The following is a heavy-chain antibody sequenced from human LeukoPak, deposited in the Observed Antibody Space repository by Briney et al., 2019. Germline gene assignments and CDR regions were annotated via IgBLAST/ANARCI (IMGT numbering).Heavy chain of an antibody. CDR3: ARDRYSSGFALG. Sequence: SETLSLTCAVYGGSFSGYYWSWIRQPPGKGLEWIGEINHSGSTNYNPSLKSRVTISVDTSKNQFSLKLSSVTAADTAVYYCARDRYSSGFALGWGQGTLVTVSS. CDR2: INHSGST. D-gene: IGHD6-19*01. J-gene: IGHJ4*02. CDR1: GGSFSGYY. V-gene: IGHV4-34*01.